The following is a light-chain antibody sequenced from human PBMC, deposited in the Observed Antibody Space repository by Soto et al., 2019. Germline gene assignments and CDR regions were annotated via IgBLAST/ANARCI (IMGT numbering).Light chain of an antibody. CDR2: DVS. J-gene: IGLJ2*01. CDR3: RSYTGSSTYVV. Sequence: QSALTQPASVSGSPGQSITISCTGTSSDVGGYNYVSWYQQHPGKAPKLMIYDVSNRPSGVSNRFSGSKSANTASQTISGLQAEDQADYYCRSYTGSSTYVVFGGGTKLTVL. CDR1: SSDVGGYNY. V-gene: IGLV2-14*01.